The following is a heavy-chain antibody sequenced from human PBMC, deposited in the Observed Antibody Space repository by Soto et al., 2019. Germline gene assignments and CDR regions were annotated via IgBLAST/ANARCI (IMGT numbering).Heavy chain of an antibody. CDR3: ARRPKYSSSWSNWFDP. Sequence: PSETLSLTCTVSGCSISSGDYYWSWIRQPPGKGLEWIGYIYYSGSTYYNPSLKSRVTISVDTSKNQFSLKLSSVTAADTAVYYCARRPKYSSSWSNWFDPWGQGTLVTVSS. V-gene: IGHV4-30-4*01. CDR1: GCSISSGDYY. J-gene: IGHJ5*02. D-gene: IGHD6-13*01. CDR2: IYYSGST.